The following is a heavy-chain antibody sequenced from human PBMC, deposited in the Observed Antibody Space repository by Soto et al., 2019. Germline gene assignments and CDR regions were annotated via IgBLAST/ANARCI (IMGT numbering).Heavy chain of an antibody. Sequence: GGSLRLSCAASGFTFSTYGMHWVRQAPGKGLEWVAAMSYDGTKQYYVDSVKGRFTISRDNSRNTLFLQLNSLRDEDKAVYYCAKEYGSTWIDHWGQGTPVTVSS. V-gene: IGHV3-30*18. J-gene: IGHJ4*02. CDR1: GFTFSTYG. CDR3: AKEYGSTWIDH. CDR2: MSYDGTKQ. D-gene: IGHD6-13*01.